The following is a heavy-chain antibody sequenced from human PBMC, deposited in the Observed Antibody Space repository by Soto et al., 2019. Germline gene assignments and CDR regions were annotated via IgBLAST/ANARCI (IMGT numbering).Heavy chain of an antibody. CDR3: AKSQAKYALSTIQH. Sequence: GGSLRLSCAASGFTFSSYGMHWVRQAPGKGLEWVAVISYDGSNKYYADSVKGRFTISRDNSKNTLYLQMNSLRAEDTAVYYCAKSQAKYALSTIQHWGQGTLVTVSS. CDR1: GFTFSSYG. D-gene: IGHD4-17*01. J-gene: IGHJ1*01. CDR2: ISYDGSNK. V-gene: IGHV3-30*18.